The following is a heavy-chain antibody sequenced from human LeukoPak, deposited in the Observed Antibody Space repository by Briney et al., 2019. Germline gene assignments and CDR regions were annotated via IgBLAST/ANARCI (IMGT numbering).Heavy chain of an antibody. D-gene: IGHD6-13*01. CDR1: GYTFTIYD. Sequence: ASVTVSCTASGYTFTIYDINWVRQATGRGLEWMGWMNPNSGNTGYAQKFQGRVTMTRNTSISTAYMELSRLRSDDTAVYYCARGGDSSSLYGWFDPWGQGTLVTVSS. CDR3: ARGGDSSSLYGWFDP. V-gene: IGHV1-8*01. CDR2: MNPNSGNT. J-gene: IGHJ5*02.